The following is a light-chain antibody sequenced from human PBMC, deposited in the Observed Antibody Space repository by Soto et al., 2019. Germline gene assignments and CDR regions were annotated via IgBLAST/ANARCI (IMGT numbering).Light chain of an antibody. J-gene: IGKJ1*01. V-gene: IGKV3-15*01. CDR1: ETVATN. CDR2: GAS. Sequence: EVVMTQSPATLSVSPGERATLSCRASETVATNLAWYQQKPGQAPRLLISGASTRAAGISDRFRGSGSGTEFTLTISSLRSEDSACYYCQQNFGWPPMTFGKGTKVEI. CDR3: QQNFGWPPMT.